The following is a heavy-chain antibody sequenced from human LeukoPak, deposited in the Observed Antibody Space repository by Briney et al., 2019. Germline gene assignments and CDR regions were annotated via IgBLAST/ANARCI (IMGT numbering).Heavy chain of an antibody. J-gene: IGHJ4*02. D-gene: IGHD6-13*01. CDR3: ARDRVWTVLY. CDR2: INQDGSEK. CDR1: GFTFSSYS. Sequence: GGSLRLSCAASGFTFSSYSMSWVRQAPGKGLEWVANINQDGSEKYYVDSVKGRFTISRDNAKNSLYLQMNSLRAEDTVVYYCARDRVWTVLYWGQGTLVTVSS. V-gene: IGHV3-7*01.